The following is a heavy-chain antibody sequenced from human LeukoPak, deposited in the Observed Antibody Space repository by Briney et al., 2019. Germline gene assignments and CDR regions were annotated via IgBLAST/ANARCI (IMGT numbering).Heavy chain of an antibody. CDR3: ARTTMVRGTYYMDV. J-gene: IGHJ6*03. V-gene: IGHV4-39*07. Sequence: SETLSLTCTVSGGSISTSSYYWGWVRQPPGKGLEWIGNIFYSGSTYYSPSLKSRVTISLNTSRNQFSLKLSSVTAADTAVYYCARTTMVRGTYYMDVWGKGTTVTISS. D-gene: IGHD3-10*01. CDR1: GGSISTSSYY. CDR2: IFYSGST.